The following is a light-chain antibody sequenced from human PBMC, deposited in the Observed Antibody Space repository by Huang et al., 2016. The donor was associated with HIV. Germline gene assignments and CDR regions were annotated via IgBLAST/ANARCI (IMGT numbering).Light chain of an antibody. CDR2: WSS. CDR1: QNILYKLNNKNF. J-gene: IGKJ4*01. V-gene: IGKV4-1*01. Sequence: DIVMTQFPRSLAVSLGERATINCMSSQNILYKLNNKNFLAWYQQKAGQPPKLLIYWSSTRESGVPDRFNGSGSGTYFTLTISSLQAEDVAVYYCQQYYSTPLTFGGGTKVEIK. CDR3: QQYYSTPLT.